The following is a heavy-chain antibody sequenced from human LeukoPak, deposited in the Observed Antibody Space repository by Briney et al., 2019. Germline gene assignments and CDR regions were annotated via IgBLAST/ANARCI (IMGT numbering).Heavy chain of an antibody. D-gene: IGHD6-13*01. CDR1: GYSISSGSY. CDR3: ARLDDRAVRIAVGRSSTWSSRRGFDY. Sequence: SETLSLTCTVSGYSISSGSYWGWIRQPPGKGLEWIGNIYYSGSTYYNPSLKSRVTISVDTSKNQFSLKLNSVTAADTAVYYCARLDDRAVRIAVGRSSTWSSRRGFDYWGQGTLVTVSS. CDR2: IYYSGST. J-gene: IGHJ4*02. V-gene: IGHV4-38-2*02.